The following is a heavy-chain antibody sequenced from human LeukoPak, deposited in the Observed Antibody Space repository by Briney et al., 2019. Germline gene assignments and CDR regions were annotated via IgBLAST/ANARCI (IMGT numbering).Heavy chain of an antibody. V-gene: IGHV1-2*02. J-gene: IGHJ2*01. CDR1: GYTFTGYY. CDR2: INPNSGGT. CDR3: ARARVAPNRTNFVWYFDL. D-gene: IGHD5-12*01. Sequence: ASVKVSCKASGYTFTGYYMHWVRQAPGQGLEWMGWINPNSGGTNYAQKFQGRVTMTRDTSISTAYMELSRLRSDDKAVYYCARARVAPNRTNFVWYFDLWGRGNLVTVSS.